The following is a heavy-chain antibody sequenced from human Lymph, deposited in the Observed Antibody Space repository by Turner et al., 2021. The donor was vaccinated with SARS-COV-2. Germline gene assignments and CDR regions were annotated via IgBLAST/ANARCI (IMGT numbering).Heavy chain of an antibody. CDR2: IYSGGST. J-gene: IGHJ3*02. CDR3: ARDNPHDAFDI. V-gene: IGHV3-53*02. Sequence: EVQLVETGGGLIQPGGSLRLTCAASGFNVSSNYMSWVRQAPVKGLEWVAVIYSGGSTFYADSVRGRFTISRDNSKNTLYLQMNSLRAEDTAVYYCARDNPHDAFDIWGQGTMVTVSS. CDR1: GFNVSSNY.